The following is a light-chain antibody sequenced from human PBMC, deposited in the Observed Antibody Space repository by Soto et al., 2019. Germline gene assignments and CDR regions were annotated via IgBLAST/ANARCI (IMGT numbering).Light chain of an antibody. Sequence: QSALLQPASVSGSPGQSITISCTGSNSDVGGYDYVSWYQHHPGKAPKLILFEVSDRPSGISNRFSGSKSGNTASLTISGLQAEDEADYYCSSYSTSETLVLFGGGTKVTVL. V-gene: IGLV2-14*01. J-gene: IGLJ2*01. CDR1: NSDVGGYDY. CDR3: SSYSTSETLVL. CDR2: EVS.